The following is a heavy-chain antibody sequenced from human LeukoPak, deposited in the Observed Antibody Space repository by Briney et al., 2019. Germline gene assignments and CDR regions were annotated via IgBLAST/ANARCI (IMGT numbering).Heavy chain of an antibody. V-gene: IGHV4-39*01. CDR1: GGSISTSAYY. CDR3: QSRYLEWLLEY. CDR2: IYYSGNT. J-gene: IGHJ4*02. Sequence: PSETLSLTCIVSGGSISTSAYYWGWIRQPPGEGLQWIGSIYYSGNTYYNSSLKSRVTISVDTSTSRFSLRLSSVTAADTAVYYCQSRYLEWLLEYWGQGTLVTVSS. D-gene: IGHD3-3*01.